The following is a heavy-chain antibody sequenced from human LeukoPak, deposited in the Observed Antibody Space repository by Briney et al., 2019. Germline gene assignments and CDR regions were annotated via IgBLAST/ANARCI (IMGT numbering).Heavy chain of an antibody. CDR3: AKEIRDQQW. Sequence: SQTLSLTCVISGDSVSSNSAAWNWIRQSPSRGLEWLGRTYYRSRWYTEYATSVKSRITISPDTSKNQFSPQLTSVTPEDTAVYYCAKEIRDQQWWGQGSLVTVSS. CDR2: TYYRSRWYT. V-gene: IGHV6-1*01. CDR1: GDSVSSNSAA. J-gene: IGHJ4*02. D-gene: IGHD6-19*01.